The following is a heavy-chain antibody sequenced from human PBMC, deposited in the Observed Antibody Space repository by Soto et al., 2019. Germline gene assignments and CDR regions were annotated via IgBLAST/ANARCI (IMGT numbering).Heavy chain of an antibody. J-gene: IGHJ4*02. CDR2: ISSRSSTI. D-gene: IGHD2-8*01. V-gene: IGHV3-11*01. CDR1: GFTFSDYY. Sequence: PGGSLRLSCAASGFTFSDYYMSWILQASGKGLEWVSYISSRSSTIFYADSVKGRFTISRDNVKNSLYLQMNSLRAEDTAVYYCASGTNGAFFVYWGQGILVTVSS. CDR3: ASGTNGAFFVY.